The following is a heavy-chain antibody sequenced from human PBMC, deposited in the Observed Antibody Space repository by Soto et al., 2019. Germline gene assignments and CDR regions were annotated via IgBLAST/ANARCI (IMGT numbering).Heavy chain of an antibody. D-gene: IGHD6-13*01. V-gene: IGHV4-59*01. CDR2: IYYSGST. CDR3: ARDGAAASYGMDV. J-gene: IGHJ6*02. Sequence: SETLSLTCPVSGGSISSYYWSWIRQPPGKGLEWIGYIYYSGSTNYNPSLKSRVTISVDTSKNQFSLKLSSVTAADTAVYYCARDGAAASYGMDVWGQGTTVTVSS. CDR1: GGSISSYY.